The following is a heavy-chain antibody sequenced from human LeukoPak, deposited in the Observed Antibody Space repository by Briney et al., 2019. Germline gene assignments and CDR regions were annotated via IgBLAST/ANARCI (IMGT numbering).Heavy chain of an antibody. V-gene: IGHV4-59*01. CDR2: IYYNGNT. CDR3: SRYGSRTGPFDY. CDR1: GGSISNYY. Sequence: PSETLSLTCTVSGGSISNYYWSWIRQPPGKGLEWIGYIYYNGNTNYNPSLKSRVTMSVDTSKNRFSLKLRSVTAADTAVYYCSRYGSRTGPFDYWGQGTLVTVSS. J-gene: IGHJ4*02. D-gene: IGHD3/OR15-3a*01.